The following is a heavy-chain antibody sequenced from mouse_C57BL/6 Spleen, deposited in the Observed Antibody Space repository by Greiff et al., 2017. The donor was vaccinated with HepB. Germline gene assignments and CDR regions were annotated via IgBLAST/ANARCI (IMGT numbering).Heavy chain of an antibody. V-gene: IGHV1-82*01. Sequence: QVQLQQSGPELVKPGASVKISCKASGYAFSSSWMNWVKQRPGKGLEWIGRIYPGDGDTNYNGKFKGKATLTADKSSSTAYMQLSSLTSEDSAVYFCARSVYYYGSEGYWYFDGRGKGTTVTVSS. J-gene: IGHJ1*03. CDR3: ARSVYYYGSEGYWYFDG. D-gene: IGHD1-1*01. CDR2: IYPGDGDT. CDR1: GYAFSSSW.